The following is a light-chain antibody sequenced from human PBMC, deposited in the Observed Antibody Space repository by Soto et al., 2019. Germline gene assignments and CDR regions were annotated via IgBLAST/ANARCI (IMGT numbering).Light chain of an antibody. CDR2: DAS. CDR1: QSISSY. Sequence: EIVLTQSPATLSLSPGERATLSCRASQSISSYLAWYQHKPGQAPRLLIDDASSRATGIPARFSGSGSGTDFTLTISSLEPEDFEVYYCQYRTTFGQGTRLEIK. CDR3: QYRTT. V-gene: IGKV3-11*01. J-gene: IGKJ5*01.